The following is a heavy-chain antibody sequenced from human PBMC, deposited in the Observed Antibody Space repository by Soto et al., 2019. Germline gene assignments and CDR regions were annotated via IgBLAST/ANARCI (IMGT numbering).Heavy chain of an antibody. Sequence: PSETLSLTCTVSGGSISSGDYYWSWIRQPPGKGLEWIGEINHSGSTNYNPSLKSRVTISVDTSKNQFSLKLSSVTAADTAVYYCARRYIDWLLGLGKNWFDPWGQGTLVTVSS. CDR2: INHSGST. V-gene: IGHV4-39*07. J-gene: IGHJ5*02. CDR1: GGSISSGDYY. D-gene: IGHD3-9*01. CDR3: ARRYIDWLLGLGKNWFDP.